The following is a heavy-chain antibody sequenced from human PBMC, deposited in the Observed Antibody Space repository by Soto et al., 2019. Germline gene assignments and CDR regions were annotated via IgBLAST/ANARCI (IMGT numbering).Heavy chain of an antibody. CDR3: ARVRGNYDILTWYGAFDI. J-gene: IGHJ3*02. CDR1: GGTFSSYT. CDR2: IIPILGIA. V-gene: IGHV1-69*02. Sequence: QVQLVQSGAEVKKPGSSVKVSCKASGGTFSSYTISWVRQAPGQGLEWMGRIIPILGIANYAQKFQGRVTITADSSTSTAHMELSSLRSEDTAVYYCARVRGNYDILTWYGAFDIWGQGTMVTVSS. D-gene: IGHD3-9*01.